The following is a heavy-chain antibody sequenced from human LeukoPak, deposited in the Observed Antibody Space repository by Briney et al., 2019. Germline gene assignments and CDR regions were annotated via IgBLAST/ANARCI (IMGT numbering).Heavy chain of an antibody. CDR1: GFTFDDYA. V-gene: IGHV3-9*01. J-gene: IGHJ4*02. D-gene: IGHD6-13*01. CDR3: AKDISSGLAAAGVDY. Sequence: GGSLRLSCAASGFTFDDYAMHWVRQAPGKGLEWVSGISWHSGSIGYADSVKGRFTISRDNAKNSLYLQMNSLRAEDTALYYCAKDISSGLAAAGVDYWGQGTLVTVSS. CDR2: ISWHSGSI.